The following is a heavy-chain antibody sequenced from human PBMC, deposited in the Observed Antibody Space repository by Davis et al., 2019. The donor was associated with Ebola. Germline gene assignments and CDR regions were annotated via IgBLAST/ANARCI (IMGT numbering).Heavy chain of an antibody. J-gene: IGHJ6*04. CDR1: GFTFSDYY. CDR3: AKDGNRGSSWYIGDYYGMDV. V-gene: IGHV3-11*01. CDR2: ISSSGSTI. D-gene: IGHD6-13*01. Sequence: PGGSLRLSCAASGFTFSDYYMSWIRQAPGKGLEWVSYISSSGSTIYYADSVKGRFTISRDNAKNSLYLQMNSLRAEDTALYYCAKDGNRGSSWYIGDYYGMDVWGKGTTVTVSS.